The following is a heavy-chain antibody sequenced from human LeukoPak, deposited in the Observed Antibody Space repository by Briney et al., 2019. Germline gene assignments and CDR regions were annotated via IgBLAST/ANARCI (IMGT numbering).Heavy chain of an antibody. Sequence: GGSLRLSCAASGLTFSSYSMNWVRQAPGKGLERGSYISTRTITIYSAPSVKARFTISRHNANNSLYLQMNSLRAEDTAFYYCASPAERYFDWSYYYGMDVWGQGTTVTVSS. CDR3: ASPAERYFDWSYYYGMDV. D-gene: IGHD3-9*01. V-gene: IGHV3-48*01. CDR1: GLTFSSYS. CDR2: ISTRTITI. J-gene: IGHJ6*02.